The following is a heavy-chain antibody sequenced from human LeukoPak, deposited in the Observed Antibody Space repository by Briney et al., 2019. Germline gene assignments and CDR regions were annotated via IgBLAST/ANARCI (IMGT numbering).Heavy chain of an antibody. J-gene: IGHJ4*02. CDR3: AADGITIFGVVYGGFDY. CDR1: GYTFTGYY. Sequence: ASVKVSCKASGYTFTGYYMHWVPQAPGQGLEWMGRINPNSGGTNYAQKFQGRVTMTRDTSISTAYMELSRLRSDDTAVYYCAADGITIFGVVYGGFDYWGQGTLVTVSS. CDR2: INPNSGGT. D-gene: IGHD3-3*01. V-gene: IGHV1-2*06.